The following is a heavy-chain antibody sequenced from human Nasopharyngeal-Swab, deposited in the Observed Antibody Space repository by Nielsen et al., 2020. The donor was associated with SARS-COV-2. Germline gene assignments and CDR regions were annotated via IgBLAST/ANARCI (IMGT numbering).Heavy chain of an antibody. D-gene: IGHD1-26*01. CDR3: AREGFRWSYRPHPLFDY. Sequence: GESLKISCAASGFTFSSYWMSWVRQAPGEGLEWVANINQDGSEKYYVDSVKGRFTISRDNAKNSLYLQMNSLRAEDTAVYYCAREGFRWSYRPHPLFDYWGQGTLVTVSS. J-gene: IGHJ4*02. CDR2: INQDGSEK. CDR1: GFTFSSYW. V-gene: IGHV3-7*03.